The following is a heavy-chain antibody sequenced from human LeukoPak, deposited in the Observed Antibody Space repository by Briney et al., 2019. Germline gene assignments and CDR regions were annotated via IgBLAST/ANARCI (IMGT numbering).Heavy chain of an antibody. V-gene: IGHV4-4*07. D-gene: IGHD4-23*01. J-gene: IGHJ3*02. Sequence: PSETLSLTCTVSGGSISGYYWIWIRQPAGKGLEWIGRIYTSGSTNYNPSLKSRVTMSVDTSKNQFSLNLSSVTAADTAVYYCARAIGGHSDRAFDIRGQGTMVTVSS. CDR2: IYTSGST. CDR1: GGSISGYY. CDR3: ARAIGGHSDRAFDI.